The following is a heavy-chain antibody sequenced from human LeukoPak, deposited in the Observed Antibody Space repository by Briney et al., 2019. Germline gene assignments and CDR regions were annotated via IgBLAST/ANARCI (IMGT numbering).Heavy chain of an antibody. Sequence: SETLSLTCTVSGGSISSYYWRWIRQPPGEGLEWLGYIYYRGSTNYTPSLKSRVTIPVDTSKNQLSLKLSSVTAADTAVYYCARRFLGDAFDIWXQGTVVTVSS. CDR1: GGSISSYY. CDR3: ARRFLGDAFDI. J-gene: IGHJ3*02. D-gene: IGHD2/OR15-2a*01. V-gene: IGHV4-59*01. CDR2: IYYRGST.